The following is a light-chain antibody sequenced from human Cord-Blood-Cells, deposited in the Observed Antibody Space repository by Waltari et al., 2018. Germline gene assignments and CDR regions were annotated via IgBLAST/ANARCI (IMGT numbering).Light chain of an antibody. CDR2: DDS. CDR3: QVWDSSSDHPV. J-gene: IGLJ1*01. Sequence: SYVLTQPPSVSVAPGQTARITCGGNNIGSKSVHWYQQKPGQAPVLVVYDDSDRPPGVPERCSGSNSGNTATLTISRVEAGDEADYYCQVWDSSSDHPVFGTGTKVTVL. V-gene: IGLV3-21*02. CDR1: NIGSKS.